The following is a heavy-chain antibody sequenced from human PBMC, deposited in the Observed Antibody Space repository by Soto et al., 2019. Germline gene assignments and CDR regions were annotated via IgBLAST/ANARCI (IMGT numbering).Heavy chain of an antibody. CDR1: GFGFSTYG. Sequence: GGSLRLSCAASGFGFSTYGMHWVRQAPGKGLEWVAVIWYDGSNKYYADSVKGRFTISRDNSRNTLYLQMSSLRAEDTAVYYCARAVGPFDYWGQGTLVTVSS. V-gene: IGHV3-33*01. D-gene: IGHD2-2*01. CDR3: ARAVGPFDY. CDR2: IWYDGSNK. J-gene: IGHJ4*02.